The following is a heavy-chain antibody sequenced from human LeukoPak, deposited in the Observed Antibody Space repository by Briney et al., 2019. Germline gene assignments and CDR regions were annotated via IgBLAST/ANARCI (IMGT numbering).Heavy chain of an antibody. J-gene: IGHJ6*02. CDR2: ISGSGGST. D-gene: IGHD6-19*01. Sequence: GGSLRLSCAAYGFTFSSYAMSWVRQAPGKGLEWVSAISGSGGSTYYADSVKGRFTISRDNSKNTLYLQMNSLRAEDTAVYYCAKERYSSGWYPGYYYYGMDVWGQGTTVTVSS. CDR3: AKERYSSGWYPGYYYYGMDV. CDR1: GFTFSSYA. V-gene: IGHV3-23*01.